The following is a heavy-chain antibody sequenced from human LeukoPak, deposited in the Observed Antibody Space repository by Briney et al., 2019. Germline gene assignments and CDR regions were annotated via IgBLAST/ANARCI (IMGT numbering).Heavy chain of an antibody. J-gene: IGHJ4*02. CDR2: ISYDGRNK. Sequence: GGSLRLSCAASGFSFRSYAMYWVRQAPGKGLEWVTVISYDGRNKYYADFVKGRFTISRDNSKSTQYLQMNSLRAEDTAVYYCARGGGHSYGYFDDWGQGTLVTVSS. D-gene: IGHD5-18*01. V-gene: IGHV3-30-3*01. CDR3: ARGGGHSYGYFDD. CDR1: GFSFRSYA.